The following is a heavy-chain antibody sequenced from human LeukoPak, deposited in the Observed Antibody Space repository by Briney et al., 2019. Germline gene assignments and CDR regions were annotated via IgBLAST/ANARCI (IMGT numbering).Heavy chain of an antibody. Sequence: PGGSLRLSCAASGFTFSSYEMNWVRQAPGKGLEWVSYISSTGYTIYYADSVKGRFTISRDNAKNSLYLQMDSLRDEDTAVYYCAGRRGGWFDPWGQGTLVTVSS. V-gene: IGHV3-48*03. CDR3: AGRRGGWFDP. J-gene: IGHJ5*02. CDR2: ISSTGYTI. CDR1: GFTFSSYE. D-gene: IGHD3-16*01.